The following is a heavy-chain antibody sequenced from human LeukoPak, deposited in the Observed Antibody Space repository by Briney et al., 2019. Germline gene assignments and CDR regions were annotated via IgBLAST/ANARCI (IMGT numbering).Heavy chain of an antibody. CDR1: GFPFSSYW. J-gene: IGHJ4*02. Sequence: GGSLRLSCVASGFPFSSYWMTWVRQAPGKGLEWVANIKQDGSKKSYVDSVKGRFTISRDSAKNSLYLQMNSLRAEDTAVYYCARDPEDWGQGTLVTVSS. CDR2: IKQDGSKK. CDR3: ARDPED. V-gene: IGHV3-7*03.